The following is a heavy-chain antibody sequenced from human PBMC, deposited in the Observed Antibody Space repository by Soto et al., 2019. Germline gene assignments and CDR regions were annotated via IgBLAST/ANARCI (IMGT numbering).Heavy chain of an antibody. CDR3: AREPEDGVPGDF. CDR1: GYTFTSHT. Sequence: QVQLVQSGAAVKEPGASVKVSCKASGYTFTSHTIHWARQAPGQGLEWMGWIIVSHGRPRIAPQFQGRVTFTTDTSATTAYMELNSLTAEDTAVYFCAREPEDGVPGDFWGQGTLVVVSS. CDR2: IIVSHGRP. D-gene: IGHD2-8*01. J-gene: IGHJ4*02. V-gene: IGHV1-3*01.